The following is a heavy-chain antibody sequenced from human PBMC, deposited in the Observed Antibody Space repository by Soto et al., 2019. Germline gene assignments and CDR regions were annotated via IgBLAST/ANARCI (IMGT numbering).Heavy chain of an antibody. CDR3: VKETYYYDVSSYYPLGS. V-gene: IGHV3-43*01. CDR1: GFTFDDYN. CDR2: ISRDGTNT. J-gene: IGHJ5*02. D-gene: IGHD3-22*01. Sequence: GGSLRLSCAASGFTFDDYNMHWVRQAPGKGLEWVSLISRDGTNTNYAESVKGRFTISRDNSKSSLYLQMNSLRTEDTALYYCVKETYYYDVSSYYPLGSWGQGTLVTVPQ.